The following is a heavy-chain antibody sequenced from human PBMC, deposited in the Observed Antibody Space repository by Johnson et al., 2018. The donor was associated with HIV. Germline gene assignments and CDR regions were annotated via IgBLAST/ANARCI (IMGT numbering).Heavy chain of an antibody. Sequence: QVQLVESGGGVVQPGGSLRLSCAASGFTFSSYGMHWVRQAPGKGLEWVAFIRSDGSNKYYADSVKGRFTISRDNSKNTLYLQMNSLRAEDTAVYYCAKDPVGATWAFDIWGQGTMVTVSS. D-gene: IGHD1-26*01. V-gene: IGHV3-30*02. CDR2: IRSDGSNK. CDR3: AKDPVGATWAFDI. CDR1: GFTFSSYG. J-gene: IGHJ3*02.